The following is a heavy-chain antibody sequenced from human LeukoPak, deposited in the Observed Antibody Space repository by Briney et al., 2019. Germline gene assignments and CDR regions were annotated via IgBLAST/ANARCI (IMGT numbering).Heavy chain of an antibody. V-gene: IGHV3-48*03. CDR3: AREMYSYGRPFDL. Sequence: PGRSLRLSCAASGFTFSSYEMNWVRQAPGKGLEWVSYISSSGSTIYYADSVKGRFTISRDNAKNSLYLQIDSLRAEDTAVYYCAREMYSYGRPFDLWGRGTLVTVSS. D-gene: IGHD5-18*01. J-gene: IGHJ2*01. CDR1: GFTFSSYE. CDR2: ISSSGSTI.